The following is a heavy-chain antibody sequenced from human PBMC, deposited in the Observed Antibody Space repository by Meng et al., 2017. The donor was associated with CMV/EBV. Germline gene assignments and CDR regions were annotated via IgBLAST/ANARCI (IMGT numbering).Heavy chain of an antibody. Sequence: SETLSLTCTVSGGSISSSSYYWGWIRQPPGKGLEWIGSIYYSGSTYYNPSLKSRVTISVDTSKNQFSLKLSSVTASDPAVSYCASTIVVVPSSLGENWFDPWGQGTLVTVSS. V-gene: IGHV4-39*07. CDR1: GGSISSSSYY. J-gene: IGHJ5*02. CDR2: IYYSGST. D-gene: IGHD2-2*01. CDR3: ASTIVVVPSSLGENWFDP.